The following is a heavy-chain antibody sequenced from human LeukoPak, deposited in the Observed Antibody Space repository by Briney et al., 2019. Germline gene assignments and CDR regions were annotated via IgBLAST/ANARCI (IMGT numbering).Heavy chain of an antibody. CDR2: INPNSGGT. Sequence: ASVKVSCKASGYTFTGYYMHWVRQAPGQGLGWMGWINPNSGGTNYAQKFQGRVAMTRDTSISTAYMELSRLRSDDTAVYYCARESGYCSGGSCGGWFDPWGQGTLVTVSS. J-gene: IGHJ5*02. D-gene: IGHD2-15*01. V-gene: IGHV1-2*02. CDR1: GYTFTGYY. CDR3: ARESGYCSGGSCGGWFDP.